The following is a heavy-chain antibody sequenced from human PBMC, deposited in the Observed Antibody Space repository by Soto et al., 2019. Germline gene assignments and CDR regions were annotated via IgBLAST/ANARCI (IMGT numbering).Heavy chain of an antibody. Sequence: PGGSLRLSCAASGFPFSSYAMSWVRQAPGKGLEWVSAISGSGGSTYYADSVKGRFTISRDNSKNTLYLQMNSLRAEDTAVYYCAKGGRGWNYYYSFDYWGQGTLVTVSS. V-gene: IGHV3-23*01. D-gene: IGHD1-7*01. J-gene: IGHJ4*02. CDR2: ISGSGGST. CDR1: GFPFSSYA. CDR3: AKGGRGWNYYYSFDY.